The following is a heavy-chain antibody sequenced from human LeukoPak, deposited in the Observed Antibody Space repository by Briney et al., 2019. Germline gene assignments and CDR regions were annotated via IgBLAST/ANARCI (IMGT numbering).Heavy chain of an antibody. CDR1: GYTFTGYY. CDR3: GRGGIAVPGTLDY. CDR2: SNPSDGSA. D-gene: IGHD6-19*01. Sequence: ASVKVSCKASGYTFTGYYMHWVRQAPGQGLEWMGVSNPSDGSATYTQKFQGRVTMTRDTSTSTVYMELSRLRSEDTAVYYCGRGGIAVPGTLDYWGQGTLVTVSS. J-gene: IGHJ4*02. V-gene: IGHV1-46*01.